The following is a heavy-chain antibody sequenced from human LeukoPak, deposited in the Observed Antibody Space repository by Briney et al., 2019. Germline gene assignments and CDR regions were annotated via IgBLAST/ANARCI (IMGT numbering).Heavy chain of an antibody. CDR3: ARVYGGNPRPSYGMDV. J-gene: IGHJ6*02. V-gene: IGHV3-53*04. Sequence: GGSLRLSCAASGFTVSSNYMSWVRQAPGKGLEWVSVIYSGGSTYYADSVKGRFTISRHNSENTLYLQMNSLRAEDTAVYYCARVYGGNPRPSYGMDVWGQGTTVTVSS. CDR1: GFTVSSNY. D-gene: IGHD4-23*01. CDR2: IYSGGST.